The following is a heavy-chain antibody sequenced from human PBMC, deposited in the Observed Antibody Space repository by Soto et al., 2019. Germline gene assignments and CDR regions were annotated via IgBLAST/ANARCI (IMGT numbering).Heavy chain of an antibody. D-gene: IGHD3-3*01. CDR2: ISAYNGNT. V-gene: IGHV1-18*01. J-gene: IGHJ4*02. CDR1: GFTFSNYG. Sequence: GASVEVSCKASGFTFSNYGMSWVRQAPGQGLEWMGWISAYNGNTNYAQSLQGRVTMTTDTSTSTAYLELRSLRSDDTAVYYCARGFLEWLFDYWGQGTLVTVSS. CDR3: ARGFLEWLFDY.